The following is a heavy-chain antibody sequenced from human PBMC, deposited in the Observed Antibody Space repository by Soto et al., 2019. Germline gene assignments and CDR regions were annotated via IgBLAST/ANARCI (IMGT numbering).Heavy chain of an antibody. Sequence: ASVKVSCKASGYTFTGYYMHWVRQAPGQRLEWMGWINPNSGGTNYAQKFQGWVTMTRDTSISTAYMELSRLRSDDTAVYYCARGEQQLENYYYYGMDVWGQGTTVTVSS. D-gene: IGHD6-13*01. CDR2: INPNSGGT. V-gene: IGHV1-2*04. CDR3: ARGEQQLENYYYYGMDV. J-gene: IGHJ6*02. CDR1: GYTFTGYY.